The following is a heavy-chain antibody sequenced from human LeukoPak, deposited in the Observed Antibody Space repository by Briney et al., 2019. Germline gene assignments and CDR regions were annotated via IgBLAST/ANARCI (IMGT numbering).Heavy chain of an antibody. J-gene: IGHJ3*02. D-gene: IGHD3-22*01. Sequence: PGGSLRLSCAASGFTFSSYGMHWVRQAPGKGLEWVAFMRYDGSNKYYADSVKGRFTISRDNSKNTLYLQMNSLRAEDTAVYYCAKDLYYDSSGYYDSDAFDIWGRGTMVTVSS. CDR3: AKDLYYDSSGYYDSDAFDI. CDR2: MRYDGSNK. V-gene: IGHV3-30*02. CDR1: GFTFSSYG.